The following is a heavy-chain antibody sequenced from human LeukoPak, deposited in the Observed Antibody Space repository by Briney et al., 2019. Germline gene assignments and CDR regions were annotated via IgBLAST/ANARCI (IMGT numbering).Heavy chain of an antibody. CDR3: ARSPPAGSSGWYHKSAGY. CDR2: MNPNSGNT. D-gene: IGHD6-19*01. J-gene: IGHJ4*02. CDR1: GYTFTSYD. V-gene: IGHV1-8*01. Sequence: GASVKVSCKASGYTFTSYDINWVRQATGQGLEWMGWMNPNSGNTGYAQKFQGRVTMTRNTSISTAYMELSSLRSEDTAVYYCARSPPAGSSGWYHKSAGYWGQGTLVTVSS.